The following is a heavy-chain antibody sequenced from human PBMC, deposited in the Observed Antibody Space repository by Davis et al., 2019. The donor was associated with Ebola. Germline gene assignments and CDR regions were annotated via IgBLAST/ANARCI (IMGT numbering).Heavy chain of an antibody. CDR3: ARGRNGGWDFDY. V-gene: IGHV1-8*02. CDR2: TNPHTGQV. Sequence: ASVKVSCKTSGYVFTTYDINWVRQATGQGLEWMGSTNPHTGQVVYAEKFQGRVTMTWNTSVSTAYMELSSLRSEDTAEYYCARGRNGGWDFDYWGQGTRVTVSS. D-gene: IGHD6-19*01. CDR1: GYVFTTYD. J-gene: IGHJ4*02.